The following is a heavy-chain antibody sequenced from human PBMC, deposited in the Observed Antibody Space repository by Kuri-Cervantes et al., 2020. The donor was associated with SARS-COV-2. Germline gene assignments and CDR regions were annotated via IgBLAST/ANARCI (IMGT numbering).Heavy chain of an antibody. V-gene: IGHV4-61*01. Sequence: SETLSLTCAVSGYSISSGYYWGWIRQPPGKGLEWIGYIYYSGSTNYNPSLKSRVTISVDTSKNQFSLKLSSVTAADTAVYYCARLGRYCSSTSCYPNWFDPWGQGTLVTVSS. CDR1: GYSISSGYY. D-gene: IGHD2-2*01. CDR2: IYYSGST. J-gene: IGHJ5*02. CDR3: ARLGRYCSSTSCYPNWFDP.